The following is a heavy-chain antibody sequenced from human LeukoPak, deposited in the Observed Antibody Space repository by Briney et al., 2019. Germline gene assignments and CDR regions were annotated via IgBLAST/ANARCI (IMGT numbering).Heavy chain of an antibody. CDR3: ARDRSGTYYTFDV. J-gene: IGHJ3*01. CDR1: GGSIGSSF. V-gene: IGHV4-59*13. D-gene: IGHD1-26*01. Sequence: KPSETLSLTCSASGGSIGSSFWNWIRLSPGKGLEWIGYISYSGRTNYSPSLKSRVTISIDTSKNQLSLTLSSVTAADTALYYCARDRSGTYYTFDVWGQGTMVTVSA. CDR2: ISYSGRT.